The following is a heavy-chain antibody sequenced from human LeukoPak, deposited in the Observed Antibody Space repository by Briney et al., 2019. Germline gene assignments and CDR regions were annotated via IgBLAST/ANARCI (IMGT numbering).Heavy chain of an antibody. CDR1: GFTFSTYA. V-gene: IGHV3-23*01. Sequence: PGGSLRLSCGASGFTFSTYAMSWVRQPPGKGLEWVASISGRGELTYYTDSVRGRFTISRDNSRSTPYLQMNFLRTDDTAVYYCVKDRPNYYGSEGHYYRQNGDSWGQGTLVTVSS. D-gene: IGHD3-22*01. CDR2: ISGRGELT. CDR3: VKDRPNYYGSEGHYYRQNGDS. J-gene: IGHJ5*01.